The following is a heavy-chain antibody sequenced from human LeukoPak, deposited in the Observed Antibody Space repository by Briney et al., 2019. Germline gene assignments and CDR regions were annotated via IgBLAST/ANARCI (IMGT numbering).Heavy chain of an antibody. D-gene: IGHD4-17*01. CDR2: IYHSGST. Sequence: SETLSLTCTVSGYSISSGHYWGWIRQPPGKGLEWIGSIYHSGSTYYNPSLKSRVTISVDTSKNQFSLKLSSVTAADTAVYYCARDRIVYGDLLADFDYWGQGTLVTVSS. J-gene: IGHJ4*02. V-gene: IGHV4-38-2*02. CDR1: GYSISSGHY. CDR3: ARDRIVYGDLLADFDY.